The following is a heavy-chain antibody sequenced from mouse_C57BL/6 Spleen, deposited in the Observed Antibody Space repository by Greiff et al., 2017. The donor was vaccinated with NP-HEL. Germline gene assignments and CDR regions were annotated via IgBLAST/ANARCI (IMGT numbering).Heavy chain of an antibody. CDR2: ISGGGGNT. D-gene: IGHD1-1*01. Sequence: EVMLVESGGGLVKPGGSLKLSCAASGFTFSSYTMSWVRQTPEKRLEWVATISGGGGNTYYPDSVKGRFTISRDNAKNTLYLQMSSLRSEDTALYYCAIITTLVAKGYFDYWGQGTTLTVSS. V-gene: IGHV5-9*01. CDR1: GFTFSSYT. J-gene: IGHJ2*01. CDR3: AIITTLVAKGYFDY.